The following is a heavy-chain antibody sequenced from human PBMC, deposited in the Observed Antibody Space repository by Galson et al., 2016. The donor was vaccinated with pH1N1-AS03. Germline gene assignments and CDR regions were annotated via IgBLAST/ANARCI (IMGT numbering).Heavy chain of an antibody. CDR1: GFTFSTYG. CDR2: ISYDGTNK. D-gene: IGHD5-12*01. CDR3: AKTRKRGYSGYSFFEGPLDY. J-gene: IGHJ4*02. V-gene: IGHV3-30*18. Sequence: SLRLSCAASGFTFSTYGMHWVRQAPGKGLECVAIISYDGTNKYYADSVQGRFTISRDNSKNTLYLKMNSLRSEATAGYYCAKTRKRGYSGYSFFEGPLDYWAREPWSPSPQ.